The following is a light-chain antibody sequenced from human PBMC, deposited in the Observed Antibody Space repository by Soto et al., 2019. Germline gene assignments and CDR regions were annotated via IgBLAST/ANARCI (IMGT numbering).Light chain of an antibody. CDR3: QQYNSYSWT. CDR2: KAS. Sequence: IQMTHSPSTLSESLSQRFTITFRASQSISSWLAWYQQKPGKAPKLLIYKASSLESGVPSRFSGSGSGTEFTLTISSLQPDDFATYYCQQYNSYSWTFGQGTKV. CDR1: QSISSW. V-gene: IGKV1-5*03. J-gene: IGKJ1*01.